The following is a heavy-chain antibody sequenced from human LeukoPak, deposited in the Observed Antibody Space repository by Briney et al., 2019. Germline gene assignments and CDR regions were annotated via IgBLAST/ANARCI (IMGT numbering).Heavy chain of an antibody. Sequence: GGSLRLSCGASGFTFSIHAMSWVRQAPGKGLEWVSGISWNSGSIGYADSVKGRFTISRDNAKNSLYLQMNSLRAEDTALYYCAKDIGGVWGQGTLVTVSS. J-gene: IGHJ4*02. D-gene: IGHD3-16*01. CDR1: GFTFSIHA. CDR3: AKDIGGV. CDR2: ISWNSGSI. V-gene: IGHV3-9*01.